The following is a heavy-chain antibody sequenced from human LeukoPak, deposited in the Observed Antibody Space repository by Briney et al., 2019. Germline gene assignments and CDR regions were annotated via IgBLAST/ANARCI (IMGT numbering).Heavy chain of an antibody. J-gene: IGHJ4*02. V-gene: IGHV3-30*14. CDR3: AAKGNGYTGIYVFAH. CDR1: GFTFSSYA. Sequence: GRSLRLSCAASGFTFSSYAMHWVRQAPGKGLEWVAVISYDGSNKYYADSVKGRFTISRDNSKNTLYLQMNSLRPEDTAVYYCAAKGNGYTGIYVFAHWGQGTLVTVSS. CDR2: ISYDGSNK. D-gene: IGHD5-12*01.